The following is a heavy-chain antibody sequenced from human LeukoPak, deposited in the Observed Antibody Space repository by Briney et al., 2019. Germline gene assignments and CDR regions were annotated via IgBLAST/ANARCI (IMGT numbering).Heavy chain of an antibody. CDR2: IKDDGGKK. J-gene: IGHJ6*03. CDR3: ASDGSGSYPNYYYYMDV. V-gene: IGHV3-7*01. D-gene: IGHD3-10*01. Sequence: GGSLRLSCAASGFTFSSYCMSWVRQAPGKGLEWVANIKDDGGKKYYVDSVKGRFTMSRDNAKKSVYLQMNSLRAEDTAVYYCASDGSGSYPNYYYYMDVWGKGTTVTISS. CDR1: GFTFSSYC.